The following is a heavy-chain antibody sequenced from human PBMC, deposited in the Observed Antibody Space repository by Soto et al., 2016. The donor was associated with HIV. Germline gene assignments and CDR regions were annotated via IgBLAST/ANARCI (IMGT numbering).Heavy chain of an antibody. D-gene: IGHD2-8*01. CDR2: ISATSTYT. Sequence: QVRLVESGGTLVKPGGSLRLSCAASGFTFSDYYMSWIRQAPGKGLEWVSYISATSTYTNYAESVKGRFTISRDNARNSLYLRMKNLRAEDTAVYYCVRDRGVAAVSYWGQGTLVSVSS. CDR3: VRDRGVAAVSY. CDR1: GFTFSDYY. J-gene: IGHJ4*02. V-gene: IGHV3-11*05.